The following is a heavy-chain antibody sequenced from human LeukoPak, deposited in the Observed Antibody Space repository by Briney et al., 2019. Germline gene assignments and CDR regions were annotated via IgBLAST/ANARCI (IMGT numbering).Heavy chain of an antibody. CDR1: GVSIISYY. Sequence: SETLSVTCTVSGVSIISYYWSWIRQPDGKGLEWIARIYTSGSTNYNPSLKSRVTMSVDTSKNQFSLKLSSVTAADTAVYYCARDHYYYYMDVWGKGTTVTVSS. CDR2: IYTSGST. CDR3: ARDHYYYYMDV. V-gene: IGHV4-4*07. J-gene: IGHJ6*03.